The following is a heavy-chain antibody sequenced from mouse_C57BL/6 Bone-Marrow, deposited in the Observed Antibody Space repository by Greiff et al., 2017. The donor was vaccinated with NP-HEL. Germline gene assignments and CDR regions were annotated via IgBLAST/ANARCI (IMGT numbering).Heavy chain of an antibody. V-gene: IGHV5-6*01. D-gene: IGHD2-4*01. CDR1: GFTFSSYG. CDR2: ISSGGSYT. Sequence: EVHLVESGGDLVKPGGSLKLSCAASGFTFSSYGMSWVRQTPDKRLEWVATISSGGSYTYYPDSVKGRFTISRDNAKNTLYLQMSSLKSEDTAMYYCARVHDYDAVWVAYWGQGTLVTVSP. J-gene: IGHJ3*01. CDR3: ARVHDYDAVWVAY.